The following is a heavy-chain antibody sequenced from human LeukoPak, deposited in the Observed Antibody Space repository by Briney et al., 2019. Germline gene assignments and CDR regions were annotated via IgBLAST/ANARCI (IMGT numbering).Heavy chain of an antibody. CDR1: GFTFSSYG. CDR3: ANSYYYGSGSYGDY. V-gene: IGHV3-30*18. Sequence: RGRSLRLSCAASGFTFSSYGMHWVRQAPGKGLEWVAVISYDGSNKYYADSVKGRFTISRDNSKNTLYLQMNSLRAEDTAVYYCANSYYYGSGSYGDYWGQGTLVTVSS. J-gene: IGHJ4*02. D-gene: IGHD3-10*01. CDR2: ISYDGSNK.